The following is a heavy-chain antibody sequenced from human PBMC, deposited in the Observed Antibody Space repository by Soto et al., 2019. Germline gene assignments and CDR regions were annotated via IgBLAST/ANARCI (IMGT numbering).Heavy chain of an antibody. CDR3: AREEYYYGSGAFFDY. CDR1: GGTFSSYT. V-gene: IGHV1-69*08. J-gene: IGHJ4*02. Sequence: QVQLVQSGAEVKKPGSSVKVSCKASGGTFSSYTISWVRQAPGQGLEWMGRIIPILGIANYAQKFQGRVTITADKSTRTACMELSSLRSEDTAVYYCAREEYYYGSGAFFDYWGQGTLVTVSS. CDR2: IIPILGIA. D-gene: IGHD3-10*01.